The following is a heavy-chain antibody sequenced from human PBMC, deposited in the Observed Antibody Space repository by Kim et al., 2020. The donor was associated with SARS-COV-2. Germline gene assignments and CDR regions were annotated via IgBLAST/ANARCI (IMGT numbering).Heavy chain of an antibody. D-gene: IGHD2-21*02. Sequence: ASVKVSCKASGYTFTSYGISWVRQAPGQGLEWMGWISAYNGNTNYAQKLQGRVTMTTDTSTSTAYMELRSLRSDDTAVYYCARDVICGGDCYSLYFQHWGQGTLVTVSS. CDR2: ISAYNGNT. J-gene: IGHJ1*01. CDR1: GYTFTSYG. CDR3: ARDVICGGDCYSLYFQH. V-gene: IGHV1-18*01.